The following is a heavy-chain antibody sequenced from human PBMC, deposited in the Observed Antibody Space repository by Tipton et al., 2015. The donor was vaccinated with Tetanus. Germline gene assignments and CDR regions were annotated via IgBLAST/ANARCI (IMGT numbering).Heavy chain of an antibody. Sequence: SLRLSCKTSGFSFTSYGFHWVRHAPGKGLEWIGLIWLDGSKTYYGDSVKGRFTISRDRSNTLFLQMTGLRVEDAAMYYCASGSSHDSWGQGTLVTVSS. V-gene: IGHV3-33*01. J-gene: IGHJ4*02. D-gene: IGHD2-15*01. CDR3: ASGSSHDS. CDR1: GFSFTSYG. CDR2: IWLDGSKT.